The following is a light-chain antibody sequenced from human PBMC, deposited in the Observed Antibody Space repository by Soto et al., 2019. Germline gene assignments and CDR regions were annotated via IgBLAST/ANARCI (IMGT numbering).Light chain of an antibody. CDR3: CSYAGTRDV. J-gene: IGLJ1*01. CDR1: SSDVGGYNY. Sequence: SALTQPRSVSGSPGQSVTISCTGTSSDVGGYNYVSWYQQHPGKAPKLMIYDVSKRPSGVPDRFSGSKSGNTASLTISGLQAEDEADYYCCSYAGTRDVFGTGTKVTVL. V-gene: IGLV2-11*01. CDR2: DVS.